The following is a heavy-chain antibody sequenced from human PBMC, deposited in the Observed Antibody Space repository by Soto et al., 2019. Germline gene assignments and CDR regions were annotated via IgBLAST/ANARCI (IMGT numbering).Heavy chain of an antibody. CDR1: GASLSSISYY. CDR2: IFSTGNI. V-gene: IGHV4-39*01. D-gene: IGHD2-15*01. Sequence: SETLSLTCTVSGASLSSISYYWGWIRQPPGKGLEWVGSIFSTGNIYYNPSLKSRVTISVDTSRNQFSLMVNSVTAADTAVYYCETRHCSGGSFENPDFDVWGQGALITVSS. CDR3: ETRHCSGGSFENPDFDV. J-gene: IGHJ4*02.